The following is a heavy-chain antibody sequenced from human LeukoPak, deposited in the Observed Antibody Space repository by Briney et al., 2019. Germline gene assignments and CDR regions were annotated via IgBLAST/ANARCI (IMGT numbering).Heavy chain of an antibody. D-gene: IGHD3-22*01. J-gene: IGHJ4*02. CDR1: GFTFDDYA. CDR3: AKDTLAYYYASCGYYNFDC. Sequence: GGSLRLSCAASGFTFDDYAMHWVRQAPGKGLEWVSGISWNSGSIGYADSVKGRFTISRDNSKNTLYLQMNSLRAEDTAVYYCAKDTLAYYYASCGYYNFDCWGQGTLVTVSS. V-gene: IGHV3-9*01. CDR2: ISWNSGSI.